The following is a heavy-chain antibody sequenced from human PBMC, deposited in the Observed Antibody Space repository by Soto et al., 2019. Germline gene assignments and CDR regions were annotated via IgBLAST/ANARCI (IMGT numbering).Heavy chain of an antibody. CDR1: GGSISSGGYY. Sequence: QVQLQESGPGLVKPSQTLSLTCTVSGGSISSGGYYWSWIRQHPGKGLEWIGYIYYSGSTYYNPSLKSRVTISVDTSKNQCSLKLSSVTAADTAVYYCAREGFGELLYSDVWYFDLWGRGTLVTVSS. V-gene: IGHV4-31*03. J-gene: IGHJ2*01. CDR2: IYYSGST. CDR3: AREGFGELLYSDVWYFDL. D-gene: IGHD3-10*01.